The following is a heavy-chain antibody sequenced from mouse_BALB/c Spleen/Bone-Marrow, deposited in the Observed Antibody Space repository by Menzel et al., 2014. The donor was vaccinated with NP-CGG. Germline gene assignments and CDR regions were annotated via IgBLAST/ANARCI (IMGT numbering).Heavy chain of an antibody. CDR1: GFNTKDTY. CDR3: ASLTGTFDY. CDR2: IDPANEHT. V-gene: IGHV14-3*02. J-gene: IGHJ2*01. D-gene: IGHD4-1*01. Sequence: EVKLMESGAELVKPGASVKLSCTASGFNTKDTYIHWVKQRPEQGLEWIGRIDPANEHTKYDPNFQGKATITADTSSNTAYLQLSSLTSEDTAVYYCASLTGTFDYWGQGSTLTVSS.